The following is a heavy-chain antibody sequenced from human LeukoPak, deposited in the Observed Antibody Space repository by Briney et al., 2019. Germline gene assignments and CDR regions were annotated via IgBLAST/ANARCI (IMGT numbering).Heavy chain of an antibody. Sequence: GGSLRLSCAASGFTFSNYAMSWVRQAPGKGLDWVSVISYSGGSTYYADSVKGRFTISRDNSKTTLYLQMNSLRAEDTAVYYCAKANTVFGVTNAFDIWGQETMVSVSS. J-gene: IGHJ3*02. CDR2: ISYSGGST. CDR1: GFTFSNYA. D-gene: IGHD3-3*01. V-gene: IGHV3-23*01. CDR3: AKANTVFGVTNAFDI.